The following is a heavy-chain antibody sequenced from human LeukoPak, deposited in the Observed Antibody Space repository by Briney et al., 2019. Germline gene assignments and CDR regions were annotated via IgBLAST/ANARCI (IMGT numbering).Heavy chain of an antibody. Sequence: GGSLRLSCAASGFTFSSYWMSWVRQAQGKGLEWVANIKQDGSEKYYVDSVKGRFTISRDNAKNSLYLQMHSLRAEDTAVYYCARALPGYYDTRGRYYYMYVWGKGTTVTVSS. CDR3: ARALPGYYDTRGRYYYMYV. CDR2: IKQDGSEK. CDR1: GFTFSSYW. V-gene: IGHV3-7*01. J-gene: IGHJ6*03. D-gene: IGHD3-22*01.